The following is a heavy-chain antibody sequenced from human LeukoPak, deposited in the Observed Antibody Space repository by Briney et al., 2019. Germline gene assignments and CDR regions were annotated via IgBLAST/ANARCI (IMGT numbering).Heavy chain of an antibody. J-gene: IGHJ6*02. Sequence: GGSLRLSCAASGFTFSSYAMSWVRQAPGKGLEWVSAISGSGGSTYYADSVKGRFTISRDNSKNTLYLQMNSLRAEDTAVYYCAKGRSPLDYSYSGMDVWGQGTTVTVSS. CDR3: AKGRSPLDYSYSGMDV. CDR2: ISGSGGST. CDR1: GFTFSSYA. V-gene: IGHV3-23*01.